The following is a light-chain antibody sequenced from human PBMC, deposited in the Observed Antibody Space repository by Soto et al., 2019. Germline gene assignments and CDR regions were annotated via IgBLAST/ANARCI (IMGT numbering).Light chain of an antibody. CDR1: QSISTW. J-gene: IGKJ1*01. V-gene: IGKV1-5*01. CDR3: QQYNSYST. CDR2: DAS. Sequence: DIQMAQYPSTLSASVGDRVTITCRASQSISTWLAWYQQKPGKAPKVLIYDASSLESGVPSRFSGSGSGTEFTLTITSLQPDDSATYYCQQYNSYSTFGQGTKVDIK.